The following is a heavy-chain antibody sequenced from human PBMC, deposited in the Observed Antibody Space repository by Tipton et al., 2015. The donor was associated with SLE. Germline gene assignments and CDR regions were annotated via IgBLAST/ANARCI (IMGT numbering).Heavy chain of an antibody. CDR3: AREKDYSDAFDI. Sequence: TLSLTCAVYGGSFSGYYWSWIRQHPGKGLEWIGYIYYSGSTYYNPSLKSRVTISVDTSKNQFSLKLSSVTAADTAVYYCAREKDYSDAFDIWGQGTMVTVSS. CDR2: IYYSGST. J-gene: IGHJ3*02. V-gene: IGHV4-31*11. CDR1: GGSFSGYY. D-gene: IGHD4-11*01.